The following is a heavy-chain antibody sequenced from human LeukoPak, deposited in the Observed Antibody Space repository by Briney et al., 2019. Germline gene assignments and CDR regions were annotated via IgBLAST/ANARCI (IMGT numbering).Heavy chain of an antibody. V-gene: IGHV4-39*07. Sequence: SETLSLTCTVSGGSISSSSYYWGWIRQPPGKGLEWIGSIYYSGSTYYNPSLKSRVTISVDTSKDQFSLKLSSVTAADTAVYYCARDHGSSWYRNWFDPWGQGTLVTVSS. D-gene: IGHD6-13*01. CDR1: GGSISSSSYY. CDR2: IYYSGST. J-gene: IGHJ5*02. CDR3: ARDHGSSWYRNWFDP.